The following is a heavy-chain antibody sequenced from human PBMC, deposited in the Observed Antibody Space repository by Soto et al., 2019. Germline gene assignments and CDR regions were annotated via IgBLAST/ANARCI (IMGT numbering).Heavy chain of an antibody. CDR2: IWYDGSNK. V-gene: IGHV3-33*01. J-gene: IGHJ1*01. CDR1: GFTFSSYG. Sequence: GGSLRLSCAASGFTFSSYGMHWARQAPGKGLEWVAAIWYDGSNKYYADSVKGRFTISRDNSKNTLYLQMNSLRAEDTAVYYCARDSTTVNRYFQHWGQGTLVTVSS. D-gene: IGHD4-17*01. CDR3: ARDSTTVNRYFQH.